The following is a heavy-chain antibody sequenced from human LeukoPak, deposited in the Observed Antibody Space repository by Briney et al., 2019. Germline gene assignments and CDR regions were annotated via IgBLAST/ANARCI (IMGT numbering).Heavy chain of an antibody. CDR1: GGSISSSSYY. Sequence: SQTLSLTCTVSGGSISSSSYYWGWIRQPPGKGLEWIGSIYYSGSTYYNPSLKSRVTISVDTSKNQFSLKLSSVTAADTAVYYRARLVPRAARIANWGQGTLVTVSS. V-gene: IGHV4-39*01. D-gene: IGHD6-6*01. CDR3: ARLVPRAARIAN. J-gene: IGHJ4*02. CDR2: IYYSGST.